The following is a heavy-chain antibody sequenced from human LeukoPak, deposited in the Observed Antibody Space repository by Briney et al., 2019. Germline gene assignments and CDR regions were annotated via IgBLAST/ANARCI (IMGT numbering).Heavy chain of an antibody. CDR2: INAGNGNT. Sequence: ASVKVSCKASGYTFTSYAMHWVRQAPGQRLEWMGWINAGNGNTKYSQKFQGRVTITRDTSASTAYMELSSLRSEDTAVYYCARAVDTAMAVDYWGQGTQVTVSS. CDR3: ARAVDTAMAVDY. J-gene: IGHJ4*02. D-gene: IGHD5-18*01. V-gene: IGHV1-3*01. CDR1: GYTFTSYA.